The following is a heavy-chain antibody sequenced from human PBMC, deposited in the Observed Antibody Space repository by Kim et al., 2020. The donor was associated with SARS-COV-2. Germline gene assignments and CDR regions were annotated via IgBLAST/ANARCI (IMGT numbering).Heavy chain of an antibody. J-gene: IGHJ4*02. D-gene: IGHD2-2*01. V-gene: IGHV3-21*01. Sequence: SVKGRFTISRDNAKNSLYLQMNSLRAEDTAVYYCARVARYCSSTSCYPDYWGQGTLVTVSS. CDR3: ARVARYCSSTSCYPDY.